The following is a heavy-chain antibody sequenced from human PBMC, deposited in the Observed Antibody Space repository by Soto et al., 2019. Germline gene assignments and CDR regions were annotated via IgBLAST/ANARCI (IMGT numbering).Heavy chain of an antibody. CDR1: GGSISSSSYY. Sequence: QLQLQESGPGLVKPSETLSLTCTVSGGSISSSSYYWGWIRQPPGKGLEWIGSIYYSGSTYYNPSLKSLATISVDTSKNQFSRKRSSVTAADTAVYYCARQGGINTDIVVVPAGVYYWGQGTLVTVSS. D-gene: IGHD2-2*01. V-gene: IGHV4-39*01. CDR3: ARQGGINTDIVVVPAGVYY. CDR2: IYYSGST. J-gene: IGHJ4*02.